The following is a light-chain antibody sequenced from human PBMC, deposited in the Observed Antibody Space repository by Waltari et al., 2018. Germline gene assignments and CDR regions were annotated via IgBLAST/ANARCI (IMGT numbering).Light chain of an antibody. Sequence: QPVLTQSSSASAPLASSVKLTCTLNRGHSSYIIAWPTQQPGRAPRYLMKLESSWSYNKGSGVPDRFSGSISGADRYLTISNLQSEDEAVYYCGTWHSNTRVFGGGTKLTVL. CDR2: LESSWSY. CDR3: GTWHSNTRV. CDR1: RGHSSYI. V-gene: IGLV4-60*03. J-gene: IGLJ3*02.